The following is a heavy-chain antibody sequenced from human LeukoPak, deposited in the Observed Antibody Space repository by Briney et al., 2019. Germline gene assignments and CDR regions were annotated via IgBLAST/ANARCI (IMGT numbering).Heavy chain of an antibody. V-gene: IGHV4-61*02. Sequence: SQTLSLTCTVSGGSISSGSYYWSWIRQPAWKGLEWIGRIYTSGSTNYNPSLKSRVTISVDTSKNQFSLKLSSVTAADTAVYYCARSPTVFGVVYMDVWGKGTTVTVSS. CDR2: IYTSGST. D-gene: IGHD3-3*01. J-gene: IGHJ6*03. CDR1: GGSISSGSYY. CDR3: ARSPTVFGVVYMDV.